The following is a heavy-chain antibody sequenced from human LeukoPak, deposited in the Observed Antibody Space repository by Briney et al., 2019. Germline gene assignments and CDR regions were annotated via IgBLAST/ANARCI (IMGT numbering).Heavy chain of an antibody. Sequence: GGSLRLSCAVSGITLSNYGMSWVRQAPGKGLEWVAGISDSGGSTNYADSVKGRFTISRDNPKNTLYLQMNSLRVEDTAVYYCARDRGYSTFDYWGQGTLVTVSS. V-gene: IGHV3-23*01. CDR3: ARDRGYSTFDY. CDR1: GITLSNYG. J-gene: IGHJ4*02. D-gene: IGHD4-23*01. CDR2: ISDSGGST.